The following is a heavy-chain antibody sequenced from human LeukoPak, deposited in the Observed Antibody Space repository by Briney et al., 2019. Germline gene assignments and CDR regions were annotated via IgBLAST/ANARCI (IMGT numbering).Heavy chain of an antibody. CDR3: AKVAATPYGMDV. D-gene: IGHD2-15*01. V-gene: IGHV3-9*01. CDR1: GFTFDDYA. CDR2: ISWNSGSI. Sequence: PGGSLRLSCAASGFTFDDYAMHWVRQAPGKGLEWVSGISWNSGSIGYADSVKGRFTISRDNSKNTLYLQMNSLRAEDTAVYYCAKVAATPYGMDVWGQGTTVTVSS. J-gene: IGHJ6*02.